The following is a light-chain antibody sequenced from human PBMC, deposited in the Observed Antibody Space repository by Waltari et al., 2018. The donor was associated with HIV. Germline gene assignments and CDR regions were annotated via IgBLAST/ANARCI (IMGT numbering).Light chain of an antibody. Sequence: ELVMTQSPATLSVSPGERATLSCRASQSVSSNLAWYQQKPVQAPRLLIHGASTRATGIPARFSGSGSGTEFTLTISSLQSEDFAVYYCQQYNNWPQTFGQGTKVEIK. J-gene: IGKJ1*01. V-gene: IGKV3-15*01. CDR2: GAS. CDR3: QQYNNWPQT. CDR1: QSVSSN.